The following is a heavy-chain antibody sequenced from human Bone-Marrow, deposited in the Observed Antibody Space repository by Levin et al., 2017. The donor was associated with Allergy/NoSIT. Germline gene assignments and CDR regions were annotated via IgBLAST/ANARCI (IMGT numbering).Heavy chain of an antibody. Sequence: PSETLSLTCAVYGGSFSGYYWSWIRQPPGKGLEWIGEINHSGSTNYNPSLKSRVTLSVDTSKNQVSLRLSSVTAADTSVYYCARSKAGGYCSGGSCYGRGFDYWGQGTLVTVSS. J-gene: IGHJ4*02. CDR1: GGSFSGYY. D-gene: IGHD2-15*01. V-gene: IGHV4-34*01. CDR2: INHSGST. CDR3: ARSKAGGYCSGGSCYGRGFDY.